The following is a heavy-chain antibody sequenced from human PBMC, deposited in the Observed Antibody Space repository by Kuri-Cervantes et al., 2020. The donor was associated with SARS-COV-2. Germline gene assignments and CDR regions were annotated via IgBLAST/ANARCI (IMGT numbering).Heavy chain of an antibody. D-gene: IGHD1-26*01. CDR2: ISGSGGST. V-gene: IGHV3-23*01. Sequence: GGSLRLSCAASGFAFSSYSMNWVRQAPGKGLEWVSAISGSGGSTYYADSVKGRFTISRDNSKNTLYLQMNSLRAEDTAVYYCAKAEGELPYYYYYMDVWGKGTTVTVSS. CDR1: GFAFSSYS. J-gene: IGHJ6*03. CDR3: AKAEGELPYYYYYMDV.